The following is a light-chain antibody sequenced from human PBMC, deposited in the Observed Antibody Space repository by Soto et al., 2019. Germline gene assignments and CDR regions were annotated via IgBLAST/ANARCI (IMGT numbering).Light chain of an antibody. CDR3: QQSYSAPIT. V-gene: IGKV1-39*01. CDR1: QSISSY. CDR2: ASS. Sequence: DIQMTQSPSSLSASVGDRVSITCRASQSISSYLNWYQQKPGKVPKLLIYASSSLQSGVPSRFSGSGSGTDFTLTISSLQPEDFATYYCQQSYSAPITFGQGTRLEIE. J-gene: IGKJ5*01.